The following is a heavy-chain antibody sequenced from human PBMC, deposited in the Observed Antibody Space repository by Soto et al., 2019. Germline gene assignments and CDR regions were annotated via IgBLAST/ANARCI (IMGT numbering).Heavy chain of an antibody. J-gene: IGHJ3*02. CDR3: AREGLIAVAGTRSAFDI. CDR1: GYTFTSYY. Sequence: ASVKVSCKASGYTFTSYYMHWVRQAPGQGLEWMGIINPSGGSTSYAQKFQGRVTMNRDTSTSTVDMELSSLRSEDTAVYYCAREGLIAVAGTRSAFDIRGQGTRVTVSS. D-gene: IGHD6-19*01. CDR2: INPSGGST. V-gene: IGHV1-46*01.